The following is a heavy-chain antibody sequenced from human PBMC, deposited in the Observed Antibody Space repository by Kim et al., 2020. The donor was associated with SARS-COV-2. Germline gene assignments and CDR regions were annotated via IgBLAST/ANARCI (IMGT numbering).Heavy chain of an antibody. Sequence: GGSLRLSCAASGFTFSDYYMSWIRQAPGKGLEWVSYISSSDSTIYYADSVKGRFTISRDNAKNSLYLQMNSLRAEDTAVYYCARVTVITLACFDYWGQGTLVTVSS. V-gene: IGHV3-11*01. J-gene: IGHJ4*02. CDR2: ISSSDSTI. CDR1: GFTFSDYY. CDR3: ARVTVITLACFDY. D-gene: IGHD3-16*01.